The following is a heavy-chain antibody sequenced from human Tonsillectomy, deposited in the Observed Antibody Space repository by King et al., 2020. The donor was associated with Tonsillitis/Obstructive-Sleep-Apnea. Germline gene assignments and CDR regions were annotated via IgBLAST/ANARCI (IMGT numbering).Heavy chain of an antibody. CDR2: IGSKTDGATT. V-gene: IGHV3-15*04. Sequence: VQLVESGGGLLKPGGSLRLSCTASGFIFSNNWMNWVRQAPGKGLEWVGRIGSKTDGATTDYAAPVKGRFTISRDDSKNTLYLQMNTLKTEDTAMYCCTAAFELWGQGTMVTVSS. J-gene: IGHJ3*01. CDR1: GFIFSNNW. CDR3: TAAFEL.